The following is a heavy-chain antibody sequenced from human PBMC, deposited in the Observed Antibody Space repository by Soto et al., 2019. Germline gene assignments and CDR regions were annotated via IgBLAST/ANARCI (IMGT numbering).Heavy chain of an antibody. CDR2: IGTAGDT. CDR1: GFTFSSYD. V-gene: IGHV3-13*01. CDR3: ARAQMGPPYYGMDV. D-gene: IGHD1-26*01. Sequence: GGSLRLSCAASGFTFSSYDMHWVRQATGKGLEWVSAIGTAGDTYYPGSVKGRFTISRENAKNSLYLQMNSLRAEDTAVYYCARAQMGPPYYGMDVWGQGTTVTVSS. J-gene: IGHJ6*02.